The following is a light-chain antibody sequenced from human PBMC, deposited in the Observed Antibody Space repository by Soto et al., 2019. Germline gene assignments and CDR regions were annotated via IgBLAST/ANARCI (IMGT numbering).Light chain of an antibody. V-gene: IGKV1-5*03. CDR2: KAS. J-gene: IGKJ1*01. CDR3: QHYNSYSEA. Sequence: DIQMTQSPSTLSGSVGDRVIITCRASQTISSWLAWYQQKPGKAPKLLIDKASTLKSGVPSRFSGSGSGTEFTLTISSLQPDDFANYYCQHYNSYSEAFGQGTKVELK. CDR1: QTISSW.